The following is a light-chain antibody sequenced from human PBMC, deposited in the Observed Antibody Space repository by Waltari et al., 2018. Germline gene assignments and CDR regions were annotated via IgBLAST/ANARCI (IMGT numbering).Light chain of an antibody. CDR3: QQYVSSFT. CDR2: GAS. CDR1: QSVSSTY. J-gene: IGKJ3*01. Sequence: EIVLTQSPGTLSLSPGERATLSCRASQSVSSTYLTWYQQKPGQAPRLLIYGASSRATGIPDRFRGSGSGTDFTLTISRLEPEDFAVYYCQQYVSSFTFGPGTKVDIK. V-gene: IGKV3-20*01.